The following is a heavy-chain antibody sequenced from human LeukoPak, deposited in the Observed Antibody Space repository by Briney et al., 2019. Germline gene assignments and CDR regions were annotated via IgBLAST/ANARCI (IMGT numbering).Heavy chain of an antibody. CDR2: INPYSGDT. CDR3: ARDSGHMGFDP. CDR1: GYTFTGNY. J-gene: IGHJ5*02. V-gene: IGHV1-2*02. Sequence: ASVKVSCKASGYTFTGNYMHWVRQAPGQGLEWMGWINPYSGDTNYAQKFQGRVTMTRDTSITTAYVDLSSLRSDDTAVYYCARDSGHMGFDPWGQGTLVTVSS.